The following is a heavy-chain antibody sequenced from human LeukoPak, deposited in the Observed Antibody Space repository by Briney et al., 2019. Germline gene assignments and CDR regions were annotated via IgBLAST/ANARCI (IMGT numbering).Heavy chain of an antibody. CDR3: AREGGLQLERPSSSSDY. V-gene: IGHV3-23*01. D-gene: IGHD1-1*01. CDR1: GFTFSSYA. J-gene: IGHJ4*02. CDR2: VSASGGNT. Sequence: GGSLRLSGAASGFTFSSYAMSWVRQTPRKGLEWVSGVSASGGNTYYADSVKGRFTISRDNSKNTLYLQMNSLRAEDTAVYHCAREGGLQLERPSSSSDYWGQGAPVTVSS.